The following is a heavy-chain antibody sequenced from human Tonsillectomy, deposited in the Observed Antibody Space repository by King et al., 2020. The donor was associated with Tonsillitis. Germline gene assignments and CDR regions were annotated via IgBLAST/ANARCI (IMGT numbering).Heavy chain of an antibody. CDR2: ARSKGYGGAT. J-gene: IGHJ3*01. CDR3: AREYYDFSSGQTFDAFDF. D-gene: IGHD3-3*01. V-gene: IGHV3-49*04. Sequence: ESGGGLVQPGRSLRLSCTASGFSFGDYAMSWVRQAPGKGLEGGGCARSKGYGGATEFAASVKGRFTISRDDSKKIAYLQMNSLKTEDTAVYFCAREYYDFSSGQTFDAFDFWGQGTVVTVSS. CDR1: GFSFGDYA.